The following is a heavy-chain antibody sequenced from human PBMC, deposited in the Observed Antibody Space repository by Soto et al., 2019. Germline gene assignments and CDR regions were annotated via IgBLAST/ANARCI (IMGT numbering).Heavy chain of an antibody. D-gene: IGHD2-15*01. CDR1: GGSFSGYY. CDR3: ARGGRSDY. CDR2: INHSGST. Sequence: SETLSLTCAVYGGSFSGYYWSWIRQPPGKGPEWIGEINHSGSTNYNPSLKSRVTISVDTSKNQFSLKLSSVTAADTAVYYCARGGRSDYWGQGTLVTVSS. J-gene: IGHJ4*02. V-gene: IGHV4-34*01.